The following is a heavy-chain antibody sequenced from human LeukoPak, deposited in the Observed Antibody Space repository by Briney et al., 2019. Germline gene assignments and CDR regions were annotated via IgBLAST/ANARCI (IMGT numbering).Heavy chain of an antibody. D-gene: IGHD3-10*01. Sequence: GGSLRLSCAASGFTFSSNAMSWVRQAPGKGLEWVSGISGSGGSTYYADPVKGRFTISRDNSKNTLYLQVNSLRAEDTAVYYCARGGWFIVDYWGQGTLVTVSS. CDR1: GFTFSSNA. CDR3: ARGGWFIVDY. CDR2: ISGSGGST. J-gene: IGHJ4*02. V-gene: IGHV3-23*01.